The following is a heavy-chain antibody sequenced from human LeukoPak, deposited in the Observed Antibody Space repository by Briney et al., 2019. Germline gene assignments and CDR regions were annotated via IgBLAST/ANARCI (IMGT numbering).Heavy chain of an antibody. CDR3: CAGSGSYIY. D-gene: IGHD3-10*01. CDR2: IKQDGSER. CDR1: GFTFSSYW. J-gene: IGHJ4*02. V-gene: IGHV3-7*02. Sequence: GGSLRLSCAASGFTFSSYWMNWVRQAPGKGLEWVANIKQDGSERYSVDSLKGRFTISRDNAKNSLYLQMNSLRADDTAVYYCCAGSGSYIYWGQGTLVTVSS.